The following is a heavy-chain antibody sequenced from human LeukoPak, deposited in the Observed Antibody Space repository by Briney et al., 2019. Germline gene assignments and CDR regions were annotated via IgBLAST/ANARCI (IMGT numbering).Heavy chain of an antibody. J-gene: IGHJ4*02. CDR3: AKRPAHSSLRFDC. CDR2: IYHSGDTTFT. CDR1: GDSITSSNW. V-gene: IGHV4/OR15-8*01. D-gene: IGHD6-6*01. Sequence: SETLSLTCDVSGDSITSSNWWSWVRQPPGKGLEWIGEIYHSGDTTFTNFNPSLKSRVTISVDKSRNQFSLKVISVTAADTAVYYCAKRPAHSSLRFDCWGQGTLVTVSS.